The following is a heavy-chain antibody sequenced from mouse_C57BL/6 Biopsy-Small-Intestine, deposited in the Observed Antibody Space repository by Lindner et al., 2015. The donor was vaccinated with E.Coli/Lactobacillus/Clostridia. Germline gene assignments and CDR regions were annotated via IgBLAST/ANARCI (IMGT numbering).Heavy chain of an antibody. CDR2: FYPGSGSI. V-gene: IGHV1-62-2*01. CDR3: ARHEEGIYYGNFYFDY. Sequence: VQLQESGAELVKPGASVKLSCRASGYTFTEYNIHWVKQRSGQGLEWIGWFYPGSGSIKYNEKFKDKATLTADKSSRTVYMELSRLTSEDSAVYFCARHEEGIYYGNFYFDYWGQGTTLTVSS. D-gene: IGHD2-1*01. CDR1: GYTFTEYN. J-gene: IGHJ2*01.